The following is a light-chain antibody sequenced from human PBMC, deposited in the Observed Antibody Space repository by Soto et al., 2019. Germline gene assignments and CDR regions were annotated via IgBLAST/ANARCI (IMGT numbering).Light chain of an antibody. CDR1: SSDVGSYNL. V-gene: IGLV2-14*02. CDR3: SSHTLSDYYA. CDR2: EGS. Sequence: QSVLTQPASVSGSPGQSITISCTGTSSDVGSYNLVSWYQQEPGKVPKLMIYEGSKRPTGVSNRFSASKSGNTASLTISGLQAEDEADYYCSSHTLSDYYAFGSGTKLTVL. J-gene: IGLJ1*01.